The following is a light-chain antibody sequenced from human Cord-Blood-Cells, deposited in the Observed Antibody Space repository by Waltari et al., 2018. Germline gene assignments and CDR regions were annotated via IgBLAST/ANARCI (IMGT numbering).Light chain of an antibody. J-gene: IGLJ2*01. CDR2: EVS. Sequence: QSALTQPPSASGSPGQSVTISCTGTSSDVGGYNYVSWYQQHPGKAPKLMIYEVSKRPSGCPDRFSGSKPGNTASLTVSGLQAEDEADYYCSSYAGSNNYVVFGGGTKLTVL. V-gene: IGLV2-8*01. CDR1: SSDVGGYNY. CDR3: SSYAGSNNYVV.